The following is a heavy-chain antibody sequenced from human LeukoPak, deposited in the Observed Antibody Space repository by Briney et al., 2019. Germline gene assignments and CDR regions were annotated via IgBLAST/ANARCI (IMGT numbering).Heavy chain of an antibody. J-gene: IGHJ5*02. D-gene: IGHD3-22*01. Sequence: GASVKVSCKSSGYSFTTYYIHGVRQAPGQGVDGMGIINPSGSSINYAQKFQGRVTMTRDTASSTVYMYANSLSPEERDVCNCARGPPGRVYDSTKRGLFDPWGQGTLVTVSA. CDR1: GYSFTTYY. CDR2: INPSGSSI. V-gene: IGHV1-46*01. CDR3: ARGPPGRVYDSTKRGLFDP.